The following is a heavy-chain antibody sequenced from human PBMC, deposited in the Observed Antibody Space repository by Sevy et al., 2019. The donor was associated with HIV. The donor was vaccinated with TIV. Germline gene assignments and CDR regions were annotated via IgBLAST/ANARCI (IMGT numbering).Heavy chain of an antibody. V-gene: IGHV3-72*01. CDR3: ATHAGIAAAGRVFDY. CDR1: GFTCSDHY. Sequence: GGSLRLSCAASGFTCSDHYMEWVRQAPGKGLEWVGRTRNKADSYTTEYAASVKGRFTISRDESKNSLYLQMNSLKTADTAVYYCATHAGIAAAGRVFDYWGQGSLVTVSS. CDR2: TRNKADSYTT. D-gene: IGHD6-13*01. J-gene: IGHJ4*02.